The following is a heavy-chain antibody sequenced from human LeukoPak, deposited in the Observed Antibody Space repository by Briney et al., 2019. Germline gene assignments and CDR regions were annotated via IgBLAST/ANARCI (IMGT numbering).Heavy chain of an antibody. CDR3: ARDVAGYSSGWYFDY. Sequence: ASVKVSCKASGYTFTSYYMHWVRQAPGQGLEWMGIINPSGGSTSYAQKFQGRVTMSRDTSTSTVYMELSSLRSEDTAVYYCARDVAGYSSGWYFDYWGQGTLVTVSS. J-gene: IGHJ4*02. D-gene: IGHD6-19*01. V-gene: IGHV1-46*01. CDR2: INPSGGST. CDR1: GYTFTSYY.